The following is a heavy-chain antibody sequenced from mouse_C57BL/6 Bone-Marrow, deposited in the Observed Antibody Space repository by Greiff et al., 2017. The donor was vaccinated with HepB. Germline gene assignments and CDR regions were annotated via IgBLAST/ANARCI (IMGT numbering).Heavy chain of an antibody. CDR1: GYTFTSYG. CDR2: IYPRSGNT. CDR3: APYSNYNYYYAMDY. V-gene: IGHV1-81*01. J-gene: IGHJ4*01. D-gene: IGHD2-5*01. Sequence: QVQLQQSGAELARPGASVKLSCKASGYTFTSYGISWVKQRTGQGLEWIGEIYPRSGNTYYNEKFKGKATLTADKSSSTAYMELRSLTSEDSAVYFCAPYSNYNYYYAMDYWGQGTSVTVSS.